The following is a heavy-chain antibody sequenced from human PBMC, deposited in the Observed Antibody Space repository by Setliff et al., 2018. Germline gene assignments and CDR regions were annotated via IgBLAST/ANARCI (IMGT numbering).Heavy chain of an antibody. D-gene: IGHD2-15*01. J-gene: IGHJ4*02. Sequence: GSLRLSCAASGFTFSSYTMNWVRQAPGQGLEWVSSIDSSSTWIYYADSVKGRFTISRDNSENTLYLQMNSLRPDDTAVYHCARSDGGSSGLDYWGQGTLVTVSS. CDR1: GFTFSSYT. V-gene: IGHV3-21*01. CDR3: ARSDGGSSGLDY. CDR2: IDSSSTWI.